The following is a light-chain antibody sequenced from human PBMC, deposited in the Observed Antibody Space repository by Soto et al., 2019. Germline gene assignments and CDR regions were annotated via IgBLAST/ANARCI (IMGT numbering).Light chain of an antibody. J-gene: IGKJ5*01. Sequence: IVLTQSPATLSLSQGERATLSCRASQSVSNYFAWYQQKPAQAPRLLIYDAANRATGIPARFSGSGSGTEFTLTNSSLQSEDFAVYYCQQYNNWPPITFGQGTRLEIK. CDR1: QSVSNY. V-gene: IGKV3-11*01. CDR2: DAA. CDR3: QQYNNWPPIT.